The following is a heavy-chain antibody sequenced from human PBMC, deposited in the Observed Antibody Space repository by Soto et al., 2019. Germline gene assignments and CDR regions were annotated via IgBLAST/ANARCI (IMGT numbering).Heavy chain of an antibody. J-gene: IGHJ5*02. CDR3: ARQGFLEWLLFGDNWFAP. D-gene: IGHD3-3*01. V-gene: IGHV1-18*01. CDR1: GYTFTSYG. CDR2: ISAYNGNT. Sequence: GASVKVSCKASGYTFTSYGISWVRQAPGQGLEWMGWISAYNGNTNYAQKLQGRVTMTTDTSTSTAYMELRSLRSDDTAVYYCARQGFLEWLLFGDNWFAPWGQGTLVTVSS.